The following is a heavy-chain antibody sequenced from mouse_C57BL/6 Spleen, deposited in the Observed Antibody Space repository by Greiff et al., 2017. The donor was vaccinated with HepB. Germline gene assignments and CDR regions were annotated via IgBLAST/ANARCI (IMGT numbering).Heavy chain of an antibody. CDR1: GYTFTDYE. J-gene: IGHJ2*01. Sequence: VQLQQSGAELVRPGASVTLSCKASGYTFTDYEMHWVKQTPVHGLEWIGAIDPETGGTASNQKFKGKAILTADKSSSTAYMELRSLTSEDSAVYYCTPHYYGRWYDFDYWGQGTTRAVSS. CDR2: IDPETGGT. CDR3: TPHYYGRWYDFDY. D-gene: IGHD1-1*01. V-gene: IGHV1-15*01.